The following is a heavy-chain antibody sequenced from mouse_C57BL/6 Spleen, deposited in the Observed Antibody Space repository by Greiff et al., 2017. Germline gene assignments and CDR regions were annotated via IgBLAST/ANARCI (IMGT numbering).Heavy chain of an antibody. J-gene: IGHJ3*01. CDR1: GYTFTSYW. CDR3: ARRRGGSGLFAD. CDR2: IDPSDSYT. Sequence: QVQLQQPGAELVKPGASVKLSCKASGYTFTSYWMQWVKQRPGQGLEWIGEIDPSDSYTNYNQKFKGKATLTVATSSSPASLQLRSLTSEYSAVYDCARRRGGSGLFADWGQGTLVTVSA. V-gene: IGHV1-50*01. D-gene: IGHD3-2*02.